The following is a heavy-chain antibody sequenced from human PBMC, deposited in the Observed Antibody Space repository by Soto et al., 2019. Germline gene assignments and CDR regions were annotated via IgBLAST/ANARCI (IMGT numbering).Heavy chain of an antibody. CDR3: ARFGTSGCLDY. CDR2: IYYSGST. J-gene: IGHJ4*02. D-gene: IGHD6-19*01. CDR1: GGSISSGDYY. Sequence: PSETLSLTCTVSGGSISSGDYYWSWIRQPPGKGLEWIGYIYYSGSTYYNPSLKSRVTISVDTSKNQFSLKLSSVTAADTAVYYCARFGTSGCLDYWGQGTQVTVSS. V-gene: IGHV4-30-4*02.